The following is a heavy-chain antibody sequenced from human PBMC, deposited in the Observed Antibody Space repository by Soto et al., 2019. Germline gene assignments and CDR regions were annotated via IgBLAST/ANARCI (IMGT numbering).Heavy chain of an antibody. CDR3: AKGEDYYYGMDV. CDR1: GFTFSSYA. CDR2: ISGSGGST. V-gene: IGHV3-23*01. J-gene: IGHJ6*02. Sequence: AGGSLRLSCAASGFTFSSYAMSWVRQAPGKGLEWVSAISGSGGSTYYADSVKGRFTISRDNSKNTLYLQMNSLRAEDTAVYYCAKGEDYYYGMDVWGQGTTVTVSS.